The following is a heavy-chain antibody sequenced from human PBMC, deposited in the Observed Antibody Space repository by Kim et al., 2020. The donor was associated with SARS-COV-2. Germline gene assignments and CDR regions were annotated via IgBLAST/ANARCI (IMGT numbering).Heavy chain of an antibody. D-gene: IGHD6-13*01. CDR1: GFTFSSYA. Sequence: GGSLRLSCAASGFTFSSYAMSWVRQAPGKGLEWVSAISGSGGSTYYADSVKGRFTISRDNSKNTLYLQMNSLRAEDTAVYYCAKWYSSSWLRLGDWFDPWGQGTLVTVSS. CDR3: AKWYSSSWLRLGDWFDP. J-gene: IGHJ5*02. CDR2: ISGSGGST. V-gene: IGHV3-23*01.